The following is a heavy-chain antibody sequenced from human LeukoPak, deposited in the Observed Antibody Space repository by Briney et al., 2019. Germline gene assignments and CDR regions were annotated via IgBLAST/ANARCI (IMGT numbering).Heavy chain of an antibody. J-gene: IGHJ4*02. CDR1: GYTFSSYA. Sequence: ASVKVSCKASGYTFSSYAISWVRQAPGQGLEWMGWISAYNGNTNYAQKLQGRVTMTTDTSTSTAYMELRGLRSDDTAVYYCARVVGGSYYSANCFDYWGQGTLVTVSS. V-gene: IGHV1-18*01. D-gene: IGHD1-26*01. CDR3: ARVVGGSYYSANCFDY. CDR2: ISAYNGNT.